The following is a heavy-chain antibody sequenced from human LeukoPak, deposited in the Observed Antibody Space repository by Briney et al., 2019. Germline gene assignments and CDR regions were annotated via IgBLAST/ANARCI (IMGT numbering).Heavy chain of an antibody. V-gene: IGHV4-59*01. Sequence: SETLSLTCTVSGGSISSYYWSWIRQPPGKGLEWMGYIYYSGCTNYNPSLKSRVTISVDTSKNQFSLKLSSVTAADTAVYYCARGAAMIVVGGAFDIWGQGTMVTVSS. D-gene: IGHD3-22*01. CDR2: IYYSGCT. CDR3: ARGAAMIVVGGAFDI. CDR1: GGSISSYY. J-gene: IGHJ3*02.